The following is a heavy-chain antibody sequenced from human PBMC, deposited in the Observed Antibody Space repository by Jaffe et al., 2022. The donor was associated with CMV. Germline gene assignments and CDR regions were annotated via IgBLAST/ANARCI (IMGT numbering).Heavy chain of an antibody. V-gene: IGHV2-70*01. D-gene: IGHD3-22*01. J-gene: IGHJ4*02. Sequence: QVTLRESGPALVKPTQTLTLTCTFSGFSLSTSGMCVSWIRQPPGKALEWLALIDWDDDKYYSTSLKTRLTISKDTSKNQVVLTMTNMDPVDTATYYCARADTGLGDYYDSSGYYDYWGQGTLVTVSS. CDR2: IDWDDDK. CDR1: GFSLSTSGMC. CDR3: ARADTGLGDYYDSSGYYDY.